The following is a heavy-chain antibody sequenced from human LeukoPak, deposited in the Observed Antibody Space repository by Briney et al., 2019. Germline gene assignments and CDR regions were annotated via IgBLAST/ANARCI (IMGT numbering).Heavy chain of an antibody. J-gene: IGHJ4*02. CDR3: ARDIELSC. D-gene: IGHD1-26*01. CDR2: ISASGGNS. V-gene: IGHV3-23*01. Sequence: GGSLRLSCEASGFTFSDSAMSWVRQASGRGREWGSLISASGGNSYYADSVKGRFTVSRDSSKNTLHLQMNSLRAEDTAVYYCARDIELSCWGQGTLVTVSS. CDR1: GFTFSDSA.